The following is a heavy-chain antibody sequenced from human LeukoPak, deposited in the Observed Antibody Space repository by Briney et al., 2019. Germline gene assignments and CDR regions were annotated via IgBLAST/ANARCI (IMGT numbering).Heavy chain of an antibody. D-gene: IGHD4-17*01. Sequence: PGGSLRLSCAASGFTFSSYAMSWVRQAPGKGLEWVSAISGSGGSTYYADSVKGRFTISRDNSKNTLYLQMNSLRAEDTAVYYCARVAVTTSFVFYYYMDVWGKGTTVTVSS. J-gene: IGHJ6*03. CDR3: ARVAVTTSFVFYYYMDV. V-gene: IGHV3-23*01. CDR2: ISGSGGST. CDR1: GFTFSSYA.